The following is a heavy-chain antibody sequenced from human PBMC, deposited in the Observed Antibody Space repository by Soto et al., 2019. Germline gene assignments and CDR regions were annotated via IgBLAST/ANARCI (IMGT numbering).Heavy chain of an antibody. V-gene: IGHV1-58*01. CDR1: GFTFTSSA. CDR3: AADLGYDSSGYYYPAFDY. J-gene: IGHJ4*02. CDR2: IVVGSGNT. D-gene: IGHD3-22*01. Sequence: GASVKVSCKASGFTFTSSAVQWVRQARGQRLEWIGWIVVGSGNTNYAQKFQERVTITRDMSTSTAYMELSSLRSEDTAVYYCAADLGYDSSGYYYPAFDYWGQGTLVTVSS.